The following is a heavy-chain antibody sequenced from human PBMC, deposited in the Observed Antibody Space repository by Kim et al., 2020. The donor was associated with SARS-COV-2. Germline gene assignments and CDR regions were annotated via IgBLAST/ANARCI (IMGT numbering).Heavy chain of an antibody. V-gene: IGHV3-48*04. CDR1: GFTFSSYS. J-gene: IGHJ4*02. Sequence: GGSLRLSCAASGFTFSSYSMNWVRQAPGKGLEWVSYISSSSSTIYYADSVKGRFTISRDNAKNSLYLQMNSLRAEDTAVYYCARAKRQWLVDYWGQGTLVTVSS. CDR3: ARAKRQWLVDY. CDR2: ISSSSSTI. D-gene: IGHD6-19*01.